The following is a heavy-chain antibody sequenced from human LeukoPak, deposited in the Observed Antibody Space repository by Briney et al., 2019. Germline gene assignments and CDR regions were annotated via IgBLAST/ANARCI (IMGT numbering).Heavy chain of an antibody. CDR3: ARGPLDGDPRLVYWYFDL. Sequence: GSSVKVSCKASGGTFSSYAISWVRQAPGQGLEWMGGIIPIFGTANYAQKSQGRVTITADKSTSTAYMELSSLRSEDTAVYHCARGPLDGDPRLVYWYFDLWGRGTLVTVSS. J-gene: IGHJ2*01. CDR2: IIPIFGTA. CDR1: GGTFSSYA. D-gene: IGHD4-17*01. V-gene: IGHV1-69*06.